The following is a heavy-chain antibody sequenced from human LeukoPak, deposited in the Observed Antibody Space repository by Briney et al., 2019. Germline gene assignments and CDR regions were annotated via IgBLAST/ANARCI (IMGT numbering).Heavy chain of an antibody. V-gene: IGHV1-8*01. D-gene: IGHD3-10*01. Sequence: GASVKVSCKASGNTFSSYEINWVRQATGQGLECLGWMNPNSGNTGYAQKFQGRVTMTRNTSISTAYMELSSLRSEDTAVYYCARGNYFGSGSFDNWGQGTLVTVSS. CDR1: GNTFSSYE. J-gene: IGHJ4*02. CDR3: ARGNYFGSGSFDN. CDR2: MNPNSGNT.